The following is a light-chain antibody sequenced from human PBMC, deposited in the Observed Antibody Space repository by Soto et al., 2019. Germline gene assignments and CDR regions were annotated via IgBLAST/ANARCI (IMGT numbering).Light chain of an antibody. V-gene: IGKV1-16*02. J-gene: IGKJ3*01. CDR3: QQYNTYPFT. CDR1: QDISNY. Sequence: DIQMTQSPSSLSASVGDRVTITCRASQDISNYLAWFQQKPGRPPKSLIYAASSLLGGVPSKFSGSGSGTDFTLTISSLQPEDFATYFCQQYNTYPFTVGPGTKVDIK. CDR2: AAS.